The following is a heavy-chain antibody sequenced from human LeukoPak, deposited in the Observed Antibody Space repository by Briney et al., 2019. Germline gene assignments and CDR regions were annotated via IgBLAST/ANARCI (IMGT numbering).Heavy chain of an antibody. D-gene: IGHD6-13*01. J-gene: IGHJ4*02. CDR1: GYSISSGYY. Sequence: SETLSLTCTVSGYSISSGYYWGWIRQPPGKGLEWIGSIYHSGSTYYNPSLKSRVTISVDTSKNQFSLKLSSVTAADTAVYYCARDFPSIAAAGTVDYWGQGTLVTVSS. CDR3: ARDFPSIAAAGTVDY. CDR2: IYHSGST. V-gene: IGHV4-38-2*02.